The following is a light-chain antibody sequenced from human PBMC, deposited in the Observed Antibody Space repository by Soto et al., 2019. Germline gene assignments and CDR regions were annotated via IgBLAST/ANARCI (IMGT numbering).Light chain of an antibody. Sequence: QSVLTQPRSVSGSPGQSVTISCTGTSSDVGGYDFVSWYQQHPGKAPRLIIFDVDQRPSGVPDRFSGSKSVNTASLNIAGLRGEDEADYYCCSYAGSSFAIFGGGTKVTVL. CDR2: DVD. CDR3: CSYAGSSFAI. J-gene: IGLJ2*01. V-gene: IGLV2-11*01. CDR1: SSDVGGYDF.